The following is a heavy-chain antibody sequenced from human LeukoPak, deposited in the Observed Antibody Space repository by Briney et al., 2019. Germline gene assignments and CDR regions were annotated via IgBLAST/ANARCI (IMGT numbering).Heavy chain of an antibody. CDR3: AREDFYDSGSNDY. Sequence: EASVKVSCKASGYSFTNYDINWVRQATGQGIEWMGWMNPNSGITAYAQKFQGRVTITRNTSISTAYMELSSLRSEDTAVYYCAREDFYDSGSNDYWGQGTLVTVSS. CDR2: MNPNSGIT. CDR1: GYSFTNYD. J-gene: IGHJ4*02. V-gene: IGHV1-8*03. D-gene: IGHD3-22*01.